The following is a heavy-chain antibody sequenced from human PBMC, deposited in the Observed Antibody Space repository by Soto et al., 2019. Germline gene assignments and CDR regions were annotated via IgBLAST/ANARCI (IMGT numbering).Heavy chain of an antibody. Sequence: QVQLVQSGAEVRKPGSSVKVSCKASGGTFSRHAISWVRQAPGQGLEWMGGIIPIFGTANHAQKLQGRVTFIADESTSKVYMELSSLISEDTAMYYCARGWGYDSNDYYYAYWGQGTLVIVSS. CDR2: IIPIFGTA. J-gene: IGHJ4*02. CDR3: ARGWGYDSNDYYYAY. V-gene: IGHV1-69*01. D-gene: IGHD3-22*01. CDR1: GGTFSRHA.